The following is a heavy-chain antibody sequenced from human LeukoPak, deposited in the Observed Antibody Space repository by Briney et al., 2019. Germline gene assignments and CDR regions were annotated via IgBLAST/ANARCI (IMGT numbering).Heavy chain of an antibody. D-gene: IGHD1-26*01. CDR3: ARAAYYRFDY. Sequence: PGRSLRLSCAASGFTFDDYAMHWVRQAPGKGLEWVSGISWNSGSIGYADSVKGRFTISRDNAENTLYLQMSSLRAEDTAIYFCARAAYYRFDYWGQGTLVTVSS. V-gene: IGHV3-9*01. J-gene: IGHJ4*02. CDR1: GFTFDDYA. CDR2: ISWNSGSI.